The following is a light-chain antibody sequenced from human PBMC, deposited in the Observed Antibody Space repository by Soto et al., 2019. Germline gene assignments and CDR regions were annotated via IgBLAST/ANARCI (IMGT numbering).Light chain of an antibody. J-gene: IGLJ1*01. CDR1: SSDVGGYNY. CDR3: TSYTSSNTLYV. Sequence: QSALTQPASVSGSPGQSITISCTGTSSDVGGYNYVSWYQHHPGKAPKLMIYEVSNRPSGVSTRFSGSKSGNTASLTISGLQPEDEADYFCTSYTSSNTLYVFGTGTKVTVL. V-gene: IGLV2-14*01. CDR2: EVS.